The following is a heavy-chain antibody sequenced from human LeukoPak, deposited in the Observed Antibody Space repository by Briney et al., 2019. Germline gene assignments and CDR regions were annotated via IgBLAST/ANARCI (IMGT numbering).Heavy chain of an antibody. CDR3: TRGGSSWYWLDY. D-gene: IGHD6-13*01. CDR2: IRSKAYGGTT. CDR1: GFTFSSYS. Sequence: GGSLRLSCSASGFTFSSYSMDWVRQAPGKGLEWVGLIRSKAYGGTTEYAASVKGRFTISRDDSKSIAYLQMNSLKTEDTAVYYCTRGGSSWYWLDYWGQGTLVTVSS. J-gene: IGHJ4*02. V-gene: IGHV3-49*04.